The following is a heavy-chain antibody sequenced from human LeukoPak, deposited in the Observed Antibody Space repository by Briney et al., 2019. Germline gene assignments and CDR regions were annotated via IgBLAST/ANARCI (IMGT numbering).Heavy chain of an antibody. J-gene: IGHJ4*02. V-gene: IGHV4-59*01. CDR1: GGSISSYY. CDR2: IYYSGST. Sequence: SESLSLTCTVSGGSISSYYWSWIRQPPGKGLEWIGYIYYSGSTNYNPSLKSRVTISVDTSKNQFSLKLSSVTAADTAVYYCARSVDTAMVDYCGQGTLVTVSS. CDR3: ARSVDTAMVDY. D-gene: IGHD5-18*01.